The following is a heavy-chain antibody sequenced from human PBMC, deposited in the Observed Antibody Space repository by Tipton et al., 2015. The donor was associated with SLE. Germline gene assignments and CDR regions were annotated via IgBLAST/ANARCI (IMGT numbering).Heavy chain of an antibody. CDR3: ARTYYNILTGYPQDAFDN. V-gene: IGHV4-59*01. CDR2: IYYSGST. CDR1: AGSFSGYY. Sequence: TLSLTCAVYAGSFSGYYWSWIRQPPGKGLEWIGYIYYSGSTNYNPSLKSRVTISVDTSKNQFSLKLSSVTAADTAVYYCARTYYNILTGYPQDAFDNWR. D-gene: IGHD3-9*01. J-gene: IGHJ3*02.